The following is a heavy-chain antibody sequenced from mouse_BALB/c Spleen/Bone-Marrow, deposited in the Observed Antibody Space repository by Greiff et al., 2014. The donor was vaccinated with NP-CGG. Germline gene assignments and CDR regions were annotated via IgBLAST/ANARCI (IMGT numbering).Heavy chain of an antibody. D-gene: IGHD1-1*01. CDR2: IDPANGNT. Sequence: EVQLQQPGAELVKPGASVKLSCTASGFNIKDTYMHWVKQRPEQGLEWIGRIDPANGNTKYDPKFQGKATITADTSSNTAYLQLSSLTSEDTAVYYCARGGRRSYAMDYWGQGTSVTVSS. V-gene: IGHV14-3*02. CDR1: GFNIKDTY. CDR3: ARGGRRSYAMDY. J-gene: IGHJ4*01.